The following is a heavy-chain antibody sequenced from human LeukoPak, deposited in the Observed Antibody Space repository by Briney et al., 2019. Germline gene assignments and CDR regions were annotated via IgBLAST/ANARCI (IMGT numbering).Heavy chain of an antibody. CDR2: IYYSGST. CDR1: GGSISSSSYY. Sequence: SETLSLTCTVSGGSISSSSYYWGWIRQPPGKGLGWIGGIYYSGSTYYNPSLKSRVTISVDTSKNQFSLKLSSVTAADTAVYYCASYVWGSYFGPKRFDYWGQGTLVTVSS. V-gene: IGHV4-39*01. J-gene: IGHJ4*02. CDR3: ASYVWGSYFGPKRFDY. D-gene: IGHD3-16*01.